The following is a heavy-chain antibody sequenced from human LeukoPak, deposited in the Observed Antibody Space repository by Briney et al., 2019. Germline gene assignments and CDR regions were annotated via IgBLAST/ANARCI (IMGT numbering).Heavy chain of an antibody. CDR3: ARAGGSSSRNYYYGMDV. J-gene: IGHJ6*02. CDR2: IYSGGST. CDR1: GFTVSSNY. V-gene: IGHV3-66*01. Sequence: GGSLRLSCAASGFTVSSNYMSWVRQAPGKGLKWVSGIYSGGSTYYANSVKARFTISTDNSKNTLYLQMNRLRAEDTAVYYCARAGGSSSRNYYYGMDVWGQGTTVTVSS. D-gene: IGHD6-6*01.